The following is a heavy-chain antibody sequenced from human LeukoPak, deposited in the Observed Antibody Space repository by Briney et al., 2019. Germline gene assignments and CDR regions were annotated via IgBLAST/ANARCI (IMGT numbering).Heavy chain of an antibody. J-gene: IGHJ4*02. V-gene: IGHV4-59*01. Sequence: SETLSLTCTVSGGSISGYFWSWIRQPPGRGLEWIGYIHASGSTNQSPSLKSRVTISVDTSKNQFSLKLTSVTAADTAVYYCARGRPVTGSFYFDYWGQGTLVTVSS. D-gene: IGHD1-26*01. CDR3: ARGRPVTGSFYFDY. CDR1: GGSISGYF. CDR2: IHASGST.